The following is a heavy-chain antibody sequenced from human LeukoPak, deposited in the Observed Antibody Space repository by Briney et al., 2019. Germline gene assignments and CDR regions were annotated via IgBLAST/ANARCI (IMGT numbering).Heavy chain of an antibody. CDR2: ISFSGGST. Sequence: GGSLRLSCAASGFTFSSYAMSWVRQAPGKGLEWVSTISFSGGSTDYADSVKGRFTISRDNSKSALYLQMNSLRAEDTAVYYCAKEDGIAVAGTHDCWGQGTLVTVSS. J-gene: IGHJ4*02. V-gene: IGHV3-23*01. CDR1: GFTFSSYA. D-gene: IGHD6-19*01. CDR3: AKEDGIAVAGTHDC.